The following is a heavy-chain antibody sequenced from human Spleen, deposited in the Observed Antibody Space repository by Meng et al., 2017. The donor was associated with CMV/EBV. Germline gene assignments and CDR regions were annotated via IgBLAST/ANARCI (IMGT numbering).Heavy chain of an antibody. D-gene: IGHD3-10*01. V-gene: IGHV3-30*04. J-gene: IGHJ4*02. CDR2: ISHDGSDK. CDR1: GFAFSSFA. CDR3: GSLVPH. Sequence: GESLKISCAASGFAFSSFAMHWVRQAPGKGLEWVALISHDGSDKYYVDSVKGRFTISRDNSQNTLYLQMNSLRAEDTAVYYCGSLVPHWGQGTLVTVSS.